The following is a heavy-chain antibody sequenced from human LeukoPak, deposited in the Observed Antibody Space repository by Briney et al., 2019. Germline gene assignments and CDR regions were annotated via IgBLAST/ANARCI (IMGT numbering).Heavy chain of an antibody. Sequence: PGGSLRPSCAASGFTFSSYWMSWVRQAPGKGLEWVANIKQDGSEKYYVDSVKGRFTISRDNAKNSLYLQMNSLRAEDTAVYYCARLRTPYYFDYWGQGTLVTVSS. CDR3: ARLRTPYYFDY. CDR1: GFTFSSYW. J-gene: IGHJ4*02. V-gene: IGHV3-7*01. CDR2: IKQDGSEK.